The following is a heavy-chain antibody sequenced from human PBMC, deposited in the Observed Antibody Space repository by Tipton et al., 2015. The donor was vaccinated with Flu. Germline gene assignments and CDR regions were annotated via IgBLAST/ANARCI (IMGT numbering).Heavy chain of an antibody. Sequence: TLSLTCTVSGGSISTSNYYWDWIRQPPGKGLEWIGNIYYSGTNSYNPSLQSRVTISIYTYNNQFSLKLSSVTAADSAVYYCARNLGGGAFDNWGQGTMVTVSS. V-gene: IGHV4-39*07. CDR3: ARNLGGGAFDN. J-gene: IGHJ3*02. CDR2: IYYSGTN. CDR1: GGSISTSNYY. D-gene: IGHD3-10*01.